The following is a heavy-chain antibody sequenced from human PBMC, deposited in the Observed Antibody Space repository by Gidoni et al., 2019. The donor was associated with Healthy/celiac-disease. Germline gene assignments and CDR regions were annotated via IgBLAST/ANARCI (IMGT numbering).Heavy chain of an antibody. CDR3: ARERGIDYYDSSGYSDY. CDR1: GFTFSSYE. V-gene: IGHV3-48*03. Sequence: EVQLVESGGGLVQPGGSLSLSCAASGFTFSSYEMNWVRQAPGKGLEWVSYISSSGSTIYYADSVKGRFTISRDNAKNSLYLQMNSLRAEDTAVYYCARERGIDYYDSSGYSDYWGQGTLVTVSS. CDR2: ISSSGSTI. J-gene: IGHJ4*02. D-gene: IGHD3-22*01.